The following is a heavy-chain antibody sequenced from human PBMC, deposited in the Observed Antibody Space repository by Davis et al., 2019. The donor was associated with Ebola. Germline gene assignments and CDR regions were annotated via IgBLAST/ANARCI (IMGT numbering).Heavy chain of an antibody. Sequence: GESLKISCAASGFTFSSYSMNWVRQAPGKGLEWVSSISSSSSYIYYADSVKGRFTISRDNAKNSLYLQMNSLRAEDTAVYYCAKDLLSLVVPAAYYYYYMDVWGKGTTVTVSS. CDR2: ISSSSSYI. CDR1: GFTFSSYS. J-gene: IGHJ6*03. V-gene: IGHV3-21*04. CDR3: AKDLLSLVVPAAYYYYYMDV. D-gene: IGHD2-2*01.